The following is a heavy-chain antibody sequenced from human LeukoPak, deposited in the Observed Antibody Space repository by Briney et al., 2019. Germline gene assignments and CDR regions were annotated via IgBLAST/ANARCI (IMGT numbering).Heavy chain of an antibody. CDR2: IDPSGSST. D-gene: IGHD6-13*01. V-gene: IGHV1-46*01. CDR1: GYTFTRYY. Sequence: GASVTDSFKSSGYTFTRYYRHWVRQAPGPGLEWMGIIDPSGSSTTYAQRFQGRVTMTRDTSTSTVYMELSSLRSEDTAIYYCARDHAAGGTGLGFWGQGSLLTVFS. CDR3: ARDHAAGGTGLGF. J-gene: IGHJ4*02.